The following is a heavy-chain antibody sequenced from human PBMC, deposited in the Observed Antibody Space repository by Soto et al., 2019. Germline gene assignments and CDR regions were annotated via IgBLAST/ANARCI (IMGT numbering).Heavy chain of an antibody. CDR1: GFTFSNYA. CDR3: ARRGSGSYYDY. V-gene: IGHV3-23*01. D-gene: IGHD1-26*01. J-gene: IGHJ4*02. Sequence: EVQLLESGGGLVQPGGSLRLSCAASGFTFSNYAMRWVRQAPGKGLEWVSAISGSGDSTYYADSVKGRFTISRDNSKNPLYLQMTSLRAEDTAVYYCARRGSGSYYDYWGQGTLVTVAS. CDR2: ISGSGDST.